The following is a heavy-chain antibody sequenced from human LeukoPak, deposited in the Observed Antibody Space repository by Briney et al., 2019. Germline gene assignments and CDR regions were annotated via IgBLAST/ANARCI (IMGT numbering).Heavy chain of an antibody. CDR1: GFTFSSYW. CDR2: IKQDGSEK. J-gene: IGHJ4*02. Sequence: GGSLRLSCVASGFTFSSYWMSWVRQAPGKGLEWVANIKQDGSEKYYVDSVKGRFTISRDNAKNSLYLQMNSLRAEDTAVYYCARECDFWSGYCNDYWGQGTLVTVSS. D-gene: IGHD3-3*01. V-gene: IGHV3-7*03. CDR3: ARECDFWSGYCNDY.